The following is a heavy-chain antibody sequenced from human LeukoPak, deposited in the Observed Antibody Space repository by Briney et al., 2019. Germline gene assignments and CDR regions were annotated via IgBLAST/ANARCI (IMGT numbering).Heavy chain of an antibody. CDR3: ARAVASTSSFDY. CDR2: INHSGSI. CDR1: GGSFSGYY. Sequence: SETLSLTCAVYGGSFSGYYWSWIRQPPGKGLEWIGEINHSGSINYNPSLKSRVTISVDTSKNQFSLKLSSVTAADTAEYYCARAVASTSSFDYWGQGTLVTVSS. V-gene: IGHV4-34*01. J-gene: IGHJ4*02. D-gene: IGHD4-23*01.